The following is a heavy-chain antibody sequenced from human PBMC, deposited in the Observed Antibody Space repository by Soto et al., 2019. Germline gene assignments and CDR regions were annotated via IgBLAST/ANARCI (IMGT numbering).Heavy chain of an antibody. D-gene: IGHD2-8*02. Sequence: QVQLVESGGGVVQPGRSLRLSCAASGFTFSSDCMHWVRQAPGKGLEWVAGIMYEGSNKYYADSVNGRFTISRQHSNNTMYLQINSMRAENTAVYDCAKADIVVVVHATERHYWGQGTLVTLSS. CDR3: AKADIVVVVHATERHY. CDR2: IMYEGSNK. CDR1: GFTFSSDC. V-gene: IGHV3-30*18. J-gene: IGHJ4*02.